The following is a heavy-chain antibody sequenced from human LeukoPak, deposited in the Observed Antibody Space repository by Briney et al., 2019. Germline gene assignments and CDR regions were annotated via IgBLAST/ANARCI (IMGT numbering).Heavy chain of an antibody. CDR1: GGSISSYY. D-gene: IGHD7-27*01. V-gene: IGHV4-59*01. CDR2: IYYSGST. J-gene: IGHJ3*02. Sequence: SSETLSLTCTVSGGSISSYYWSWIRQPPGKRLEWIGHIYYSGSTSYNPSLKSRFTISVDTSKNQFSLKLRSVTAADTAVYYCARGKLGISLDAFDMWGQGTMVTVSP. CDR3: ARGKLGISLDAFDM.